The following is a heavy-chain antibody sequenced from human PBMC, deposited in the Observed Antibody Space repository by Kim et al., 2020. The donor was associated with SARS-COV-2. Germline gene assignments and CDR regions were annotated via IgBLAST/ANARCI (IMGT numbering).Heavy chain of an antibody. CDR3: AREVGTSGRCGYVDY. J-gene: IGHJ4*02. V-gene: IGHV3-30*01. Sequence: VSVKGRFTISSDTARNTVFLQIDSVRPEDTAVYYCAREVGTSGRCGYVDYWGQGTLVTFSS. D-gene: IGHD2-8*01.